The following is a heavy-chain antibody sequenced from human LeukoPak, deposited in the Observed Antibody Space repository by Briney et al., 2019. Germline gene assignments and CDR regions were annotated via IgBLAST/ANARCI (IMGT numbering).Heavy chain of an antibody. V-gene: IGHV4-39*01. J-gene: IGHJ4*02. D-gene: IGHD2-15*01. CDR3: TRLPGV. CDR2: FYTSGRT. Sequence: SETLSLTCIDSGGSISTIQYWGWIRQPPGKGLEWIGSFYTSGRTYYNPSLKRRVTISVDMSKNQFSLKLTSVTAADTAVYYCTRLPGVGGQGTLVTVSS. CDR1: GGSISTIQY.